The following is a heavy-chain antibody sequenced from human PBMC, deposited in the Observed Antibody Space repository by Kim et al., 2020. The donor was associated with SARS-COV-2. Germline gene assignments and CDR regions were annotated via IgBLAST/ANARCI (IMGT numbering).Heavy chain of an antibody. D-gene: IGHD6-19*01. CDR1: GFTFSSHD. Sequence: GGSLRLSCAASGFTFSSHDMSWVRQAPGKGLEWVSGISVRGVNTYYADSARGRFTVSRDNSKNTLYLQMNSLRAEDMAIYYCARGSGYNSVWYPFDYWGQGTLVTVAS. J-gene: IGHJ4*02. CDR3: ARGSGYNSVWYPFDY. V-gene: IGHV3-23*01. CDR2: ISVRGVNT.